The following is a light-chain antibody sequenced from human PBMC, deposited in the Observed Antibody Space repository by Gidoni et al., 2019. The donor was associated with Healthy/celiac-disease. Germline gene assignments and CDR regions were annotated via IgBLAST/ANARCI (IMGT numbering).Light chain of an antibody. CDR3: QACDSSTYV. CDR1: RLGDKY. J-gene: IGLJ1*01. Sequence: SYELTKPPSVSVSPGQTASITCSGYRLGDKYACWYLQKSGQSPVLVIYQDSKRPSGIPERFSGSNSGNTATLTISGTQAMDEADYYCQACDSSTYVFGTGTKVTVL. V-gene: IGLV3-1*01. CDR2: QDS.